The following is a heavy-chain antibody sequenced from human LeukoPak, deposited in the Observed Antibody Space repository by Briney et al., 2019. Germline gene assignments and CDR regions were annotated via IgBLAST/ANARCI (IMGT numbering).Heavy chain of an antibody. V-gene: IGHV3-30*18. CDR2: ISYDGSNK. Sequence: PGGSLRLSCAASGFTFDDYGMHWVRQAPGKGLEWVAVISYDGSNKYYADSVKGRFTISRDNSKNTLYLQMNSLRAEDTAVYYCAKDPIGAAAGLFDYWGQGTLVTVSS. CDR3: AKDPIGAAAGLFDY. CDR1: GFTFDDYG. D-gene: IGHD6-13*01. J-gene: IGHJ4*02.